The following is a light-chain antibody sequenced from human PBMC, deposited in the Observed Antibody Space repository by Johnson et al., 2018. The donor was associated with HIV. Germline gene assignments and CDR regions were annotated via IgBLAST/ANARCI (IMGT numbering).Light chain of an antibody. CDR2: ENN. Sequence: QSVLTQPPSVSAAPGQKVTISCSGSSSNIGNNYVSWYQQLPGTAPKLLIYENNKLPSGIPDRFSGSKSGTSSTLGITGLQTGAEADYYCGTWDSSLSAYVFGTGTKVTVL. CDR1: SSNIGNNY. CDR3: GTWDSSLSAYV. V-gene: IGLV1-51*02. J-gene: IGLJ1*01.